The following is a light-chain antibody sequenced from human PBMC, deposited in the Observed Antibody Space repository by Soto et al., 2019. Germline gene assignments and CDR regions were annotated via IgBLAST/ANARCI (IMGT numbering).Light chain of an antibody. CDR3: SSHGGANNFYV. CDR1: SSDIGAYNY. J-gene: IGLJ1*01. V-gene: IGLV2-8*01. Sequence: ALTQPPSASGSPGQSVTISCTGTSSDIGAYNYVSWYQQHPGKVPKLIIHEVTKRPSGVPDRFSASKSGNTASLTVSGLQAEDEADYYCSSHGGANNFYVFGTGTKVTVL. CDR2: EVT.